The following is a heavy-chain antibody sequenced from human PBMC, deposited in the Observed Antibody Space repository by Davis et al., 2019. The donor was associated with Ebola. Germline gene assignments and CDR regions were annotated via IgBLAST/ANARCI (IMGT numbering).Heavy chain of an antibody. CDR1: GGSVSSGSYY. CDR3: ARGRPGIAVAAYWYFDL. V-gene: IGHV4-39*07. D-gene: IGHD6-19*01. J-gene: IGHJ2*01. Sequence: PGGSLRLSCTVSGGSVSSGSYYWSWIRQPPGKGLEWIGEINHSGSTNYNPSLKSRVTISVDTSKNQFSLKLSSVTAADTAVYYCARGRPGIAVAAYWYFDLWGRGTLVTVSS. CDR2: INHSGST.